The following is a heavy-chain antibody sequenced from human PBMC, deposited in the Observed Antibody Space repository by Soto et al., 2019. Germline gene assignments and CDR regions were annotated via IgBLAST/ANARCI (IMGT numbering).Heavy chain of an antibody. V-gene: IGHV4-39*01. CDR3: ASHAAVPTASWLAP. CDR2: VYYSGTT. CDR1: GGSISSSAFK. J-gene: IGHJ5*02. D-gene: IGHD2-2*01. Sequence: LSLTCTVFGGSISSSAFKWAWIRQSPGKGLEWIGSVYYSGTTSYNPSLKSRVTISVETSTNQFSLHLSSVTAADTALYYRASHAAVPTASWLAPWGRGTLVT.